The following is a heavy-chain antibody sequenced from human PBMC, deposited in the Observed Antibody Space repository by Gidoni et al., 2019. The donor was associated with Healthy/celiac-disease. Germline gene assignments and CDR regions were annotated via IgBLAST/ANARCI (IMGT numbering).Heavy chain of an antibody. CDR2: ISYDGSNK. Sequence: QVQLVESGGGVIKPGRSLSLYCGAAGFTFSSYALHCVRQAPGKVLEWVAVISYDGSNKYYADSVKGRFTISRDNSKNTLYLQMNSLRAEDTAVYYCASLMVPDYYYYMDVWGKGTTVTVSS. CDR1: GFTFSSYA. CDR3: ASLMVPDYYYYMDV. D-gene: IGHD2-8*01. V-gene: IGHV3-30-3*01. J-gene: IGHJ6*03.